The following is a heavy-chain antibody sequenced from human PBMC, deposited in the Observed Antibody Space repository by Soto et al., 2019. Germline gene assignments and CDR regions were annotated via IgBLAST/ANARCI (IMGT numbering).Heavy chain of an antibody. D-gene: IGHD2-15*01. CDR1: RVYIPRYG. Sequence: GGSLRLTCAASRVYIPRYGLYWIQQSPAKGLEWVAVIPYDRSNKYYADSVKGRFTISRDNSKNTLYLQMNSLRAEDTAVYYCAKDLKDIVGLYGMDVWGQGTTVSVSS. CDR2: IPYDRSNK. CDR3: AKDLKDIVGLYGMDV. V-gene: IGHV3-30*02. J-gene: IGHJ6*02.